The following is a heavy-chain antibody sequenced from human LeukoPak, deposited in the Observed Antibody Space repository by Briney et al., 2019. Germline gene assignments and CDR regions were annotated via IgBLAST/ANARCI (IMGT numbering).Heavy chain of an antibody. CDR3: ARSFSEKFYFES. D-gene: IGHD1-26*01. CDR2: IYHSGST. CDR1: GGSISSGAYY. J-gene: IGHJ4*02. V-gene: IGHV4-30-2*01. Sequence: SSETLSLTCTVSGGSISSGAYYWSWIRQPPGKGLEWIGYIYHSGSTYYNPSLKSRVTISLDTSKNQVSLYLTSVTAADTAMYFCARSFSEKFYFESWGQGTLVTVSS.